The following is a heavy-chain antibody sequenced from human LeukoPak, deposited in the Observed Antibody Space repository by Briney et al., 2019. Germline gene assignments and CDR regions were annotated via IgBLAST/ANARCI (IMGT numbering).Heavy chain of an antibody. V-gene: IGHV3-30-3*01. CDR2: ISYDGSNK. Sequence: GGSLRLSCAASGFTFSSYAMRWVRQAPGKGLEWVAVISYDGSNKYYADSVKGRFTISRDNSKNTLYLQMNSLRAEDTAVYYCARDSDSSGYFRYWGQGTLVPVSS. CDR1: GFTFSSYA. D-gene: IGHD3-22*01. CDR3: ARDSDSSGYFRY. J-gene: IGHJ4*02.